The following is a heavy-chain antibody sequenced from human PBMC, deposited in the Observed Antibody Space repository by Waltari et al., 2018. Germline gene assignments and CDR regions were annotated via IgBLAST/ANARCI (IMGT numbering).Heavy chain of an antibody. Sequence: EVQLVESGVGLVQPGGSLRPSWAASGVTVSNNYMNRVRQAPGKGLEWVSTIYSGGQTYYADYGKGRFTISRDNPKNTVYLQMNSLRPDDTAVYYCTRGVVASAAASYWGQGTLVTVSS. CDR3: TRGVVASAAASY. CDR1: GVTVSNNY. V-gene: IGHV3-66*01. J-gene: IGHJ4*02. CDR2: IYSGGQT. D-gene: IGHD2-2*01.